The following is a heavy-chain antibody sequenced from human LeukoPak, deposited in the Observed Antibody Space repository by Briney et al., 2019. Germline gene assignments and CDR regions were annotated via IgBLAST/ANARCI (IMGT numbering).Heavy chain of an antibody. Sequence: GGSLRLSCAASGFSFSDYGMHWVRQAPGKGLEWVAFIRYDGSDKYYADSVKDRFTISRDNSKNTLYLQMNGLRAEDTAVYYCTRPSYYYGSGSPWGYLDYWGQGTLVTVSS. V-gene: IGHV3-30*02. CDR1: GFSFSDYG. D-gene: IGHD3-10*01. CDR2: IRYDGSDK. CDR3: TRPSYYYGSGSPWGYLDY. J-gene: IGHJ4*02.